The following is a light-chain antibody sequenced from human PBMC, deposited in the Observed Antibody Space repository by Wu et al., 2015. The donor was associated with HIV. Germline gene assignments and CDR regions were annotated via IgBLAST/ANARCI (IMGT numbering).Light chain of an antibody. CDR3: QQRSNWPRALT. Sequence: EIVLTQSPATLSLSPGERATLSCRASQSVSSYLAWYQQKPGRAPRLVMYDASNRATGIPARFSGSGSGTDFTLTISSLEPEDFAVYYCQQRSNWPRALTFGGGTKVEMK. CDR1: QSVSSY. J-gene: IGKJ4*01. V-gene: IGKV3-11*01. CDR2: DAS.